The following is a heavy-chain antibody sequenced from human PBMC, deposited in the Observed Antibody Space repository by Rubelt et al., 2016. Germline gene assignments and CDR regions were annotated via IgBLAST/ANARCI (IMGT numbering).Heavy chain of an antibody. CDR3: AGWGHDRGGYYLYYFDY. CDR2: INTNTGTP. D-gene: IGHD3-22*01. J-gene: IGHJ4*02. CDR1: GYSFSSYA. V-gene: IGHV7-4-1*02. Sequence: QVQLVQSGSELKDPGASVTVSCKASGYSFSSYAMNWVRQAPGQGLEWMGWINTNTGTPTYAQGCPGLCVCPLDTSCSTAFLQISSLWGDDTAVYHCAGWGHDRGGYYLYYFDYWGQGTLVTVSS.